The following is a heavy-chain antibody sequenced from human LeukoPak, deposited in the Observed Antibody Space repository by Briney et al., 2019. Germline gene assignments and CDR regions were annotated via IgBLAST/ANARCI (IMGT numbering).Heavy chain of an antibody. J-gene: IGHJ6*03. V-gene: IGHV3-23*01. CDR1: GFTFSSCA. D-gene: IGHD3-3*01. CDR3: ANTRRFWSGLNYYYYYMDV. Sequence: GGSLRLSCAASGFTFSSCAMGWVRQPPGKGLEWVSSISGSGSNTYYADSVKGRFTISRDNSKNTVYLQMNSLRAEDTAVYYCANTRRFWSGLNYYYYYMDVWGKGTTVTVSS. CDR2: ISGSGSNT.